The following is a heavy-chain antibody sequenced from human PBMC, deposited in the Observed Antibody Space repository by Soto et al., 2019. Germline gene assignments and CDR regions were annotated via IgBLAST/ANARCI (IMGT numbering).Heavy chain of an antibody. V-gene: IGHV3-23*01. D-gene: IGHD1-26*01. CDR3: AKRPLKFSGSYFDY. Sequence: EVQLLDSGGGLVQPGGSLRLSCAASGFTFSTYAMSWVRQAPGKGLEWVSTISDSGGSTYYADSVKGRFTISRDNSKNPLYLQMNSLRAEDTAVYYCAKRPLKFSGSYFDYWGQGTLVTVSS. CDR2: ISDSGGST. J-gene: IGHJ4*02. CDR1: GFTFSTYA.